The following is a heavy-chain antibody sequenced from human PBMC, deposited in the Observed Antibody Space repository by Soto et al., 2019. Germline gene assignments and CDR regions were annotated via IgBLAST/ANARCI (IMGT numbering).Heavy chain of an antibody. CDR1: GFTLATYV. CDR2: ISGSGGST. D-gene: IGHD2-15*01. CDR3: AKDRKGSYCSGGTCYSFDY. J-gene: IGHJ4*02. Sequence: EVQLLESGGGVVQPGGSLRLSCAASGFTLATYVMTWVRQAPGKSLEWVSAISGSGGSTNYADPVKGRFTISRDNTKNTRYLQMNSLRVEDTAVYYCAKDRKGSYCSGGTCYSFDYWGQGTLVPVPS. V-gene: IGHV3-23*01.